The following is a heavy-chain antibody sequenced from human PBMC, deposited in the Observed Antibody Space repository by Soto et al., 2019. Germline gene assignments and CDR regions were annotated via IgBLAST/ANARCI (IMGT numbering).Heavy chain of an antibody. J-gene: IGHJ5*02. CDR3: AIGFRRSNQFDP. CDR2: FDLRNGET. CDR1: GYTLTELS. Sequence: ASVKVSCKVSGYTLTELSIHWVRQAPGEGLEWMGSFDLRNGETIYAQRFQGRVTMTKETSAGTPYMELSSLRSEDTAVYYCAIGFRRSNQFDPWGQGTMVTVSS. D-gene: IGHD6-13*01. V-gene: IGHV1-24*01.